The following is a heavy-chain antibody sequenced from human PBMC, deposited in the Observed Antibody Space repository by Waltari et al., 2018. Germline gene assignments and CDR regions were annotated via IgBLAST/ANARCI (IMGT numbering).Heavy chain of an antibody. Sequence: QFQLVQSGAEVKKPGASVKVSCKASGYTFTSYGISWVRQAPGQGLEWMGWISAYNGNTNYAQKLQGRVTMTTDTSTSTAYMELRSLRSDDTAVYYCASITMVRGVTTNYYYYYGMDVWGQGTTVTVSS. CDR3: ASITMVRGVTTNYYYYYGMDV. D-gene: IGHD3-10*01. J-gene: IGHJ6*02. CDR1: GYTFTSYG. V-gene: IGHV1-18*04. CDR2: ISAYNGNT.